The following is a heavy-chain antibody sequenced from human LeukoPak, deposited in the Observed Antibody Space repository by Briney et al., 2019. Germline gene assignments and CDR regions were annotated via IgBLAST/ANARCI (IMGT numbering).Heavy chain of an antibody. Sequence: PGGSLRLSCTASGFTFGDYAMSWVRQAPGKGLEWVGFIRSKAYGGTTEYAAPVKGRFTISRDDSKSIAYLQMNSLKTEDTAVYYCTRTTLHGAFDIWGQGTMVTVSS. V-gene: IGHV3-49*04. J-gene: IGHJ3*02. D-gene: IGHD1-14*01. CDR1: GFTFGDYA. CDR3: TRTTLHGAFDI. CDR2: IRSKAYGGTT.